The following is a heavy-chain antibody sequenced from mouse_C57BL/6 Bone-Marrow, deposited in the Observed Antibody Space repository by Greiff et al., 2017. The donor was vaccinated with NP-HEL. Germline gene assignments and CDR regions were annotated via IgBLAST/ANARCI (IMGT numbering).Heavy chain of an antibody. V-gene: IGHV2-2*01. J-gene: IGHJ3*01. CDR1: GFSLTSSG. CDR3: ASQTAQATYWFAY. D-gene: IGHD3-2*02. CDR2: IWSGGST. Sequence: VQLVESGPGLVQPSQSLSITCTVSGFSLTSSGVHWVRQSPGKGLEWLGVIWSGGSTDYNAAFISRLSISTDNAKSQVFVKMNSRQADDTAIYYGASQTAQATYWFAYWGQGTLVTVSA.